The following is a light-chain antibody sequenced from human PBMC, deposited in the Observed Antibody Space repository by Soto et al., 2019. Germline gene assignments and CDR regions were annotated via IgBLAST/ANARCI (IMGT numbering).Light chain of an antibody. V-gene: IGLV1-44*01. Sequence: QSVLTQPPSASGTPGQRVTISCSGSSSNIGSNPVSWYQQLPGTAPKSLIYSDNQRPSGVPDRISGSRSGTSASLAISGLQSEDEAEYYCAAWDDSLRGRVFGGGTKLNVL. CDR3: AAWDDSLRGRV. CDR1: SSNIGSNP. J-gene: IGLJ2*01. CDR2: SDN.